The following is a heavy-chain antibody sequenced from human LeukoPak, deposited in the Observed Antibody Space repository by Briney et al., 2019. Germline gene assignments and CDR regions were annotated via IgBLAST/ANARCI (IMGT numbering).Heavy chain of an antibody. D-gene: IGHD5-18*01. J-gene: IGHJ4*02. CDR2: IKQDGSEK. CDR3: ARDPSYGSFDY. CDR1: GFTFSNYW. Sequence: GGSLRLSCAASGFTFSNYWMNWVRQAPGKGLEWVANIKQDGSEKYYVDSVKGRFTISRDIAKNSLYLQMNSLRAEDTAVYYCARDPSYGSFDYWGQGTLVTVSS. V-gene: IGHV3-7*01.